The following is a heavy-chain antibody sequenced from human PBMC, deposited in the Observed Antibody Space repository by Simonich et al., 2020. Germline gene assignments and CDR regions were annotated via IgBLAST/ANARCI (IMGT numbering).Heavy chain of an antibody. CDR3: ARNGLVGILKAFDI. J-gene: IGHJ3*02. CDR2: INPNSGGT. V-gene: IGHV1-2*02. D-gene: IGHD2-21*01. Sequence: QVQLVQSGAEVKKPGASVKVSCKASGYTFTGYYMHWVRQAPGQGLEWMVWINPNSGGTNEAQKVQGRVTMTRDTSISTAYMELSRLRSDDTAVYYCARNGLVGILKAFDIWGQGTMVTVSS. CDR1: GYTFTGYY.